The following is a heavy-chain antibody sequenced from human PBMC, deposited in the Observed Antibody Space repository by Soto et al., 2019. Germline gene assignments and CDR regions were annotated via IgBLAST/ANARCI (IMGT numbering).Heavy chain of an antibody. D-gene: IGHD4-17*01. CDR3: AKDWNRHYGHFDY. CDR2: ISYDGSNK. J-gene: IGHJ4*02. Sequence: QVQLVESGGGVVQPGRSLRLSCAASGFTFSSYGMHWVRQAPGKGLEWVAVISYDGSNKYYADSVKGRFTISRDNSKNTLYLQMNSLRAEDTAVYYCAKDWNRHYGHFDYWGQGTLVTVSS. CDR1: GFTFSSYG. V-gene: IGHV3-30*18.